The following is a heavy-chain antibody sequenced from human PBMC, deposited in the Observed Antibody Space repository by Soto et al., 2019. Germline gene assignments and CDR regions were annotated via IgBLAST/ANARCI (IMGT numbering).Heavy chain of an antibody. D-gene: IGHD3-22*01. CDR1: GVSIVSYY. V-gene: IGHV4-59*01. CDR3: ASTYDSSPNYV. CDR2: IDYSGNT. Sequence: SETLSLTCTVSGVSIVSYYWGWVRQPPGKGLEWLGHIDYSGNTKYNPSLKSRVTMSVDRSENQVSLKLSSVTAADTAVYYCASTYDSSPNYVWGQGTTVTVSS. J-gene: IGHJ6*02.